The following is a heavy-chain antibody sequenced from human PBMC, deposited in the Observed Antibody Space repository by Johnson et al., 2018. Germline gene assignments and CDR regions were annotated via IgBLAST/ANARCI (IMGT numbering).Heavy chain of an antibody. J-gene: IGHJ6*02. CDR2: IYYSGST. CDR1: GGSISSYY. V-gene: IGHV4-59*01. Sequence: VQLVESGPGLVKPSETLSLTCTVSGGSISSYYWSWIRQPPGKGLEWIGYIYYSGSTNYNPSLKSRVTKTVDTPKNQFSLKLSPMTAADTAVYYCARTMTPNYYCDGMDVWGQGTTVTVSS. D-gene: IGHD4-17*01. CDR3: ARTMTPNYYCDGMDV.